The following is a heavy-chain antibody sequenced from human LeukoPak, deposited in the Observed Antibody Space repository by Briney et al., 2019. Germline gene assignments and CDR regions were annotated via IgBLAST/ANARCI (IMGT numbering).Heavy chain of an antibody. J-gene: IGHJ4*02. Sequence: GGSLRLSCAVSEFTFSTYAMNWVRQAPGKGLEWVGYISPTGSTMFYADSVKGRFTLSRDNADNSLYLRMNSLRVEDTALYYCVRGGWRIIETGGDSWGQGTLVTVSS. CDR1: EFTFSTYA. V-gene: IGHV3-48*04. CDR3: VRGGWRIIETGGDS. D-gene: IGHD2-15*01. CDR2: ISPTGSTM.